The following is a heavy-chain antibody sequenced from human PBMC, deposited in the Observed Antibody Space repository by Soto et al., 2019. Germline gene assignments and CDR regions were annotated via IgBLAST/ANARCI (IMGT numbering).Heavy chain of an antibody. Sequence: EVQVLESGGGLVQPGGSLRLSCAAAGFTFSSYAMSWVRQAPGKGLDWVSGISGSGGSTYYADSVKGRFTISRDNSKNTLYLQMNSLRAEDTAVYYCAKYRRYYYDSSGYYIIDYRGQGTLVTVSS. D-gene: IGHD3-22*01. J-gene: IGHJ4*02. CDR1: GFTFSSYA. CDR2: ISGSGGST. CDR3: AKYRRYYYDSSGYYIIDY. V-gene: IGHV3-23*01.